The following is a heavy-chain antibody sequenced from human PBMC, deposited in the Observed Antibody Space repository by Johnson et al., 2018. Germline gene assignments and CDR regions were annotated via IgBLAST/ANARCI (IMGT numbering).Heavy chain of an antibody. CDR1: GFTFSSYG. J-gene: IGHJ6*02. Sequence: QVQLVQSGGGVVQPGRSLRLSCAASGFTFSSYGMHWVRQAPAKGLEWVAVISYDGSNKYYADSVKGRFTISRDNSKNTLYLQMNSLRAGDTAVDYCARFEGYCSRTSGYRGEGAYYGMDVWGQGTTVTVSS. CDR2: ISYDGSNK. V-gene: IGHV3-30*03. D-gene: IGHD2-2*01. CDR3: ARFEGYCSRTSGYRGEGAYYGMDV.